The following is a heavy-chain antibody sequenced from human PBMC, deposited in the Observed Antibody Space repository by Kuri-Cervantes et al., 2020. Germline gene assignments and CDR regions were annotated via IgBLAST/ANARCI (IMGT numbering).Heavy chain of an antibody. D-gene: IGHD1-1*01. J-gene: IGHJ4*02. CDR3: ARGLEATNDDY. V-gene: IGHV1-8*01. Sequence: ASVKVSCKGSQYTFTSYDINWVRQATGQGLEWMGWMNPNSGNTGYAQKFQGRVTMTRNTSISTAYMELSSLRSEDTAVYYCARGLEATNDDYWGQGTLVTVSS. CDR2: MNPNSGNT. CDR1: QYTFTSYD.